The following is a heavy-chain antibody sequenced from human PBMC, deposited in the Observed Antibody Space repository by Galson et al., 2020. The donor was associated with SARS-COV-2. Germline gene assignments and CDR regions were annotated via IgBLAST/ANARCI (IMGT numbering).Heavy chain of an antibody. D-gene: IGHD2-15*01. V-gene: IGHV3-53*01. CDR3: ARGYSSGLDY. Sequence: GGSLRLSCAATGFTVRSNYMSWVRQAPGKGLEWVSVIYGGGTTYYAESVKGRFSISRDNAKNTVFLQMNSLRVEDTAVYYCARGYSSGLDYWGQGTLVTVSS. CDR2: IYGGGTT. CDR1: GFTVRSNY. J-gene: IGHJ4*02.